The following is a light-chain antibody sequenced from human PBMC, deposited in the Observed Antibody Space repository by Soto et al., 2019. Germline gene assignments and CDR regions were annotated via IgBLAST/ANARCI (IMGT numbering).Light chain of an antibody. J-gene: IGKJ2*01. CDR3: QHYDSSPPYT. CDR2: GAS. CDR1: QNVRKN. Sequence: ETVMTQSPVALSVSPGERATLSCRARQNVRKNLAWYQQKPGQAPRLLIYGASTRATGIPARFSGDGSGTEFTLTISRLEPEDSAVYYCQHYDSSPPYTFGQGTKLEIK. V-gene: IGKV3-15*01.